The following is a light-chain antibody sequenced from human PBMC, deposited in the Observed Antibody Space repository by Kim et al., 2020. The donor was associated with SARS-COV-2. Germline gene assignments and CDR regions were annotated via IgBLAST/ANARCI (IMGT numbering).Light chain of an antibody. Sequence: ALGQTVRITCQGDSLRSYYASWYQQRPGQAPVLLIYDKNNRPSGIPYRFSGSSSGNTASLTITGAQAEDEADYYCNSRESGVNHVVFGGGTQLTVL. CDR3: NSRESGVNHVV. CDR2: DKN. V-gene: IGLV3-19*01. CDR1: SLRSYY. J-gene: IGLJ3*02.